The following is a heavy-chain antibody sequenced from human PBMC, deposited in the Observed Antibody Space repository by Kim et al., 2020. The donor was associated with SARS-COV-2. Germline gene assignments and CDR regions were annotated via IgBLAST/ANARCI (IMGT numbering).Heavy chain of an antibody. V-gene: IGHV4-61*02. CDR2: IYTSGST. D-gene: IGHD3-10*01. CDR3: ARAGSGWFGESGGGMDV. CDR1: GGSISSGSYY. Sequence: SETLSLTCTVSGGSISSGSYYWSWIRQPAGKGLEWIGRIYTSGSTNYNPSLKSRVTISVDTSKNQFSLKLSSVTAADTAVYYCARAGSGWFGESGGGMDVWGQGTTVTVSS. J-gene: IGHJ6*02.